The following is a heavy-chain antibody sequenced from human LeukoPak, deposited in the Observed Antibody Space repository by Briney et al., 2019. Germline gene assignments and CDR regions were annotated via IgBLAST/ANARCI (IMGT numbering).Heavy chain of an antibody. J-gene: IGHJ6*03. CDR1: GFTFSSYW. CDR2: INSDGSST. Sequence: PGGSLRLSCAASGFTFSSYWMHWVRQAPGKGLVWVSRINSDGSSTSYADSVKGRFTISRDNAKNTLYLQMNSLRAEDTAVYYCARGDVDTAMVTYYYYYYMDVWGKGTTVTVSS. D-gene: IGHD5-18*01. V-gene: IGHV3-74*01. CDR3: ARGDVDTAMVTYYYYYYMDV.